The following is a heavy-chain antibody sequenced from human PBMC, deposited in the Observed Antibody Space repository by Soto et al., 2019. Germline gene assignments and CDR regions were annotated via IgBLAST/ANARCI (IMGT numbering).Heavy chain of an antibody. D-gene: IGHD3-9*01. CDR3: ARHSPLLTGYWYFDL. J-gene: IGHJ2*01. V-gene: IGHV4-59*08. CDR2: IYSSGST. CDR1: GGSISSYY. Sequence: QVQLQESGPGLVKPSETLSLTCTVSGGSISSYYWSWIRQPPGKGLEWIGYIYSSGSTNYNPSLKIRVPRSVDTSKNQFSLKLSSVTAADTAVYYCARHSPLLTGYWYFDLWGRGTLVTVSS.